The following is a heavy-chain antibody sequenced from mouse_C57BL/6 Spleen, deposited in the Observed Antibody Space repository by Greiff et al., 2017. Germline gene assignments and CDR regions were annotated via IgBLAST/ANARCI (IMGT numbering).Heavy chain of an antibody. D-gene: IGHD4-1*01. Sequence: VQLQQSGPELVKPGASVKISCKASGYTFTDYYMNWVKQSHGKSLEWIGDINPNNGGTSYNQKFKGKATLTVDKSSSTAYMELRSLTSEDSAVDYCARQDGTGYFDYWGQGTTLTVSS. CDR1: GYTFTDYY. CDR3: ARQDGTGYFDY. V-gene: IGHV1-26*01. CDR2: INPNNGGT. J-gene: IGHJ2*01.